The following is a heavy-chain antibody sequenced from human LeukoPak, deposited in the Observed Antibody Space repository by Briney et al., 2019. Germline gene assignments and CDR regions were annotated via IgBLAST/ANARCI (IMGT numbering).Heavy chain of an antibody. Sequence: QSGGPLRLSCAASGFTFSSYAMSCVRQAPGGGLEWVSAIRGSGGSKYYADSVKARFTISRDNSKNTLYLQMNSLRAENTVVYYCASDWYDNSDAFDIWGQGTMVTVSS. J-gene: IGHJ3*02. CDR3: ASDWYDNSDAFDI. V-gene: IGHV3-23*01. CDR2: IRGSGGSK. CDR1: GFTFSSYA. D-gene: IGHD6-19*01.